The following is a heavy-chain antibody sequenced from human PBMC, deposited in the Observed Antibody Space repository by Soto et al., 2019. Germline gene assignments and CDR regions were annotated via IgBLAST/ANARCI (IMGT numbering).Heavy chain of an antibody. D-gene: IGHD3-16*01. CDR1: GFSLTTRGVG. CDR2: IYWDDDK. Sequence: QITLKESGPTLVKPTQTLTLTCTFSGFSLTTRGVGVGWIRQPPGKALECLALIYWDDDKRYSPSLQSRLSIIKXTXTNQVVLTMTNVDPVDTATYYCAHIPNYYQYDWFDPWGQGTLVSVSS. V-gene: IGHV2-5*02. CDR3: AHIPNYYQYDWFDP. J-gene: IGHJ5*02.